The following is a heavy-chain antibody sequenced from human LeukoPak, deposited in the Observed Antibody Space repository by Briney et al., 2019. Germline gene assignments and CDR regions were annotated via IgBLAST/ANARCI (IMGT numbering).Heavy chain of an antibody. V-gene: IGHV1-2*02. D-gene: IGHD3-10*01. J-gene: IGHJ4*02. CDR2: INPNGGDT. CDR3: ARDRSLLTMVWFDF. Sequence: GASVKVSCKASGYTFTGYYMHWVRQAPGQGLEWMGWINPNGGDTRSAQNFQDRVTMTRDMSTRIFYMDLSNLRSDDTAVYFCARDRSLLTMVWFDFWGQGTLVTVSS. CDR1: GYTFTGYY.